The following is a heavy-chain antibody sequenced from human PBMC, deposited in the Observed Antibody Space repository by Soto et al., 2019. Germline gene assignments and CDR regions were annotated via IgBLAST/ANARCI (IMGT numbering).Heavy chain of an antibody. CDR2: IYYSGST. CDR1: GGSTSSYY. J-gene: IGHJ5*02. D-gene: IGHD6-19*01. Sequence: SETLSLTCTVAGGSTSSYYWNWIRQPPGKGLEWIGYIYYSGSTNYNPSLKSRVTMSVDTSKNQFSLKLNSVTAADTAMYYCARASGSGRNNWFDPWGQGTQVTSPQ. CDR3: ARASGSGRNNWFDP. V-gene: IGHV4-59*01.